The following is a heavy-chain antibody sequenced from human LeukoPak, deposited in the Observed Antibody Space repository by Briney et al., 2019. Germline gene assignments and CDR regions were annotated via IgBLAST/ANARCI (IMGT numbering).Heavy chain of an antibody. D-gene: IGHD4-23*01. CDR1: GFTSDDYA. CDR3: AKSYINYGGNSADAFDI. J-gene: IGHJ3*02. V-gene: IGHV3-9*02. Sequence: PGRSLRLSCAASGFTSDDYAMHWVRQAPGTGREWLSGISRNSDTIGYADSVKGRLTISRDNAKNSLYLQINSLRIEDMALYYCAKSYINYGGNSADAFDIWGQGTMVTVSS. CDR2: ISRNSDTI.